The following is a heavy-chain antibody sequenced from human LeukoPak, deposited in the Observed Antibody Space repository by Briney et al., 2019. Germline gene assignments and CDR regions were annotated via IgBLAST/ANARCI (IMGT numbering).Heavy chain of an antibody. D-gene: IGHD3-22*01. J-gene: IGHJ4*02. CDR2: IFHSGST. Sequence: PSETLSLTCTVSGGSISRYYWSWIRKPPGKGLDWSGYIFHSGSTNYNPSLKSRVTISVNTSKNQFSLKLSSVTAADTAVYYCARRYYDGSGYYYFDYWGQGTLVTVSS. V-gene: IGHV4-59*01. CDR1: GGSISRYY. CDR3: ARRYYDGSGYYYFDY.